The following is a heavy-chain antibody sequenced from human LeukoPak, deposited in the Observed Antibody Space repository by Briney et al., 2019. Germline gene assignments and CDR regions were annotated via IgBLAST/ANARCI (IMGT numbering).Heavy chain of an antibody. CDR3: ARCGGGTGTTWGGYYYYYMDV. CDR2: IWYDGSNK. J-gene: IGHJ6*03. Sequence: PGGSLRLSCAASGFTFSSYGMHWVRQAPGKGLEWVAVIWYDGSNKYYADSAKGRFTISRDNSKNTLYLQMNSLRAEDTAVYYCARCGGGTGTTWGGYYYYYMDVWGKGTTVTVSS. D-gene: IGHD1-7*01. CDR1: GFTFSSYG. V-gene: IGHV3-33*01.